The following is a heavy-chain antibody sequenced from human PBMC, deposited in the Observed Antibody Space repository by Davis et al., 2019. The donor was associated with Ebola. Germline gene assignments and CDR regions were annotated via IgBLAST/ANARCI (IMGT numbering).Heavy chain of an antibody. Sequence: GGSLRLSCPASGFTSSSYAMSWVRQAQGKGLEWVSAISGSGGSTYYADSVKGRFTISRDNSKNTLYLQMNSLRAEDTAVYYCAKEGCSSTSCYPYYYYYGMDVWGQGTTVTVSS. J-gene: IGHJ6*02. CDR2: ISGSGGST. D-gene: IGHD2-2*01. CDR3: AKEGCSSTSCYPYYYYYGMDV. CDR1: GFTSSSYA. V-gene: IGHV3-23*01.